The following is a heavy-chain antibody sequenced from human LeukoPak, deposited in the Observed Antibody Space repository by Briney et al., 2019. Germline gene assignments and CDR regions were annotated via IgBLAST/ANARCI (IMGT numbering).Heavy chain of an antibody. D-gene: IGHD6-13*01. Sequence: ASVKVSCKASGYTFTDYYMHWVRQPPGQGLEWMGWINPKSGGTNYAQNFQGSVTMTKDTSISTAYMELSGLRSDDRAVYYCVRDAIAAAGTGGWGQGTLVTVSS. V-gene: IGHV1-2*02. CDR1: GYTFTDYY. J-gene: IGHJ4*02. CDR3: VRDAIAAAGTGG. CDR2: INPKSGGT.